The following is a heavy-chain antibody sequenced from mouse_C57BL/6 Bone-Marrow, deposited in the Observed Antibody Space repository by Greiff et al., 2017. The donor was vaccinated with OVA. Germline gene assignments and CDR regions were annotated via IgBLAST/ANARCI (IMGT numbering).Heavy chain of an antibody. J-gene: IGHJ3*01. CDR1: GYTFTSYG. CDR3: ARSGCGFCY. CDR2: IYPGNGNT. V-gene: IGHV1-81*01. D-gene: IGHD3-3*01. Sequence: VQLKQSGAELARPGASVKLSCTASGYTFTSYGISWVKQSTGQGLEWIGEIYPGNGNTYYNEKFQGKATLTADKSSSTAYMELRRLTSEDTAVYFCARSGCGFCYWGWGTRVTVSA.